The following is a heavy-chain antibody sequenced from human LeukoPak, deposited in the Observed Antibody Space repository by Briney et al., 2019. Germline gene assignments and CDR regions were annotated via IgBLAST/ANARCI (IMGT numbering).Heavy chain of an antibody. Sequence: QPGGSLRLSCAASGFTFSNHAMSWVRQAPGRGLEWVSAISGSSGLTYYADSVKGRFTISRDNSKNTLYLQMNSLRAEDTAVYYCARGGPRHPLDYWGQGTLVTVSS. CDR1: GFTFSNHA. J-gene: IGHJ4*02. D-gene: IGHD3-10*01. CDR3: ARGGPRHPLDY. CDR2: ISGSSGLT. V-gene: IGHV3-23*01.